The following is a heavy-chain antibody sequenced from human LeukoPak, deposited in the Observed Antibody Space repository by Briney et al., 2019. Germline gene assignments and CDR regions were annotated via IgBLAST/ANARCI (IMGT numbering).Heavy chain of an antibody. J-gene: IGHJ4*02. D-gene: IGHD3-3*01. Sequence: SETLSLTCAVYGGSFSGYYWGWIRQPPGKGLEWIGEINHSGSTNYNPSLKSRVTISVDTSKNQFSLKLSSVTAADTAVYYCVRIFGVAVIDYWGQGTLVTVSS. CDR1: GGSFSGYY. CDR2: INHSGST. CDR3: VRIFGVAVIDY. V-gene: IGHV4-34*01.